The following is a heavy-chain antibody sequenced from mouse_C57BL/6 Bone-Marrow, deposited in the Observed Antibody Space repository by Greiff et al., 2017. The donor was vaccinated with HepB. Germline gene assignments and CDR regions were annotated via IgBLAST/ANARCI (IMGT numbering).Heavy chain of an antibody. CDR2: ISNGGGST. Sequence: EVQRVESGGGLVQPGGSLKLSCAASGFTFSDYYMYWVRQTPEKRLEWVAYISNGGGSTYYPDTVKGRFTISRDNAKNTLYLQMSRLQSEDTAMYYCARLYYYGSSYLDYWGQGTTLTVSS. V-gene: IGHV5-12*01. D-gene: IGHD1-1*01. J-gene: IGHJ2*01. CDR3: ARLYYYGSSYLDY. CDR1: GFTFSDYY.